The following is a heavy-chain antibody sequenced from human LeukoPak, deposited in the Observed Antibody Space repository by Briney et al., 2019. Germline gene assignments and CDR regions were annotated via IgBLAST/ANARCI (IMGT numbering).Heavy chain of an antibody. V-gene: IGHV4-59*01. CDR1: GGSISSYY. J-gene: IGHJ2*01. CDR2: IYYSGST. Sequence: PSETLSLTCTVSGGSISSYYWSWIRQPPGKGLEWIGYIYYSGSTNYNPSLKSRVTLSVDTSKNQFSLKLSSVTAADTAVYYCARYGRYSWYFDLWGRGTLVTVSS. D-gene: IGHD1-1*01. CDR3: ARYGRYSWYFDL.